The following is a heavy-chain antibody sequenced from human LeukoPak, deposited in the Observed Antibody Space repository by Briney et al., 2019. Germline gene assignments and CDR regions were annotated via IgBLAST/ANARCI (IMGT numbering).Heavy chain of an antibody. D-gene: IGHD2-2*01. CDR1: GFIFTSYW. V-gene: IGHV5-51*01. CDR3: ASAIVEVPAADHAFDI. J-gene: IGHJ3*02. CDR2: IYPTDSET. Sequence: GESLKISCKGSGFIFTSYWIAWVRQMPGKGLECMGIIYPTDSETRYSPPFQDQVTISADKSISTAYLQWNSLKASDTALYYCASAIVEVPAADHAFDIWGQGTMVIVSS.